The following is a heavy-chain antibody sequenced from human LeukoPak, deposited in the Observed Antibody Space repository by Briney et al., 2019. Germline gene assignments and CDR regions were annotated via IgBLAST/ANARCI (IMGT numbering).Heavy chain of an antibody. J-gene: IGHJ4*02. D-gene: IGHD1-26*01. CDR2: ISSSSSYI. V-gene: IGHV3-21*01. CDR1: GFAFSSYS. CDR3: ASLRGHKVVGDTYRLDY. Sequence: TGGSLRLSCAASGFAFSSYSMNWVRQAPGKGLEWVSSISSSSSYIYYADSVKGRFTISRDNAQNSLYLQMNSLRAEDTAVYYCASLRGHKVVGDTYRLDYWGQGTLVTVSS.